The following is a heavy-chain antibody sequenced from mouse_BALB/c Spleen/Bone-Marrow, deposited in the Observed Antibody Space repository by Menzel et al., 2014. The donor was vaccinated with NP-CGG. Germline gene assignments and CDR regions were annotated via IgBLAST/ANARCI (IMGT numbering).Heavy chain of an antibody. J-gene: IGHJ1*01. V-gene: IGHV14-3*02. CDR3: ASYRYGWYFDV. Sequence: VQLKHSGAELVKPGGSVKLSCTASGFNIKDTYLHWVKQRPEQGLDWIGRIDPAIFTKYDPKFQGKATITADTSSNTAYLHLSSLTSEDTAVYYCASYRYGWYFDVLGAGTTVNVSS. D-gene: IGHD2-14*01. CDR1: GFNIKDTY. CDR2: IDPAIFT.